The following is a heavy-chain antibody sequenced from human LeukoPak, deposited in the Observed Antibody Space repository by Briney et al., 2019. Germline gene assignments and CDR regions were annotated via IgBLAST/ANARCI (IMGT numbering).Heavy chain of an antibody. Sequence: GGSLRLSCAASGFTFSSYSMNWVRQAPGKGLEWVSAISGSGGSTYYADSVKGRFTISRDNSKNTLYLQMNSLRAEDTAVYYCAKDRNPLGSRGIFGVVIKGNLDYWGQGTLVTVSS. CDR3: AKDRNPLGSRGIFGVVIKGNLDY. CDR2: ISGSGGST. D-gene: IGHD3-3*01. CDR1: GFTFSSYS. V-gene: IGHV3-23*01. J-gene: IGHJ4*02.